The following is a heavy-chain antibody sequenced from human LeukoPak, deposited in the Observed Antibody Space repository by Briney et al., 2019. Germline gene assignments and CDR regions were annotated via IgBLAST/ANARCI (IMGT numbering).Heavy chain of an antibody. CDR2: IWYDGSNK. Sequence: GGSLRLSCAASGFTFSSYGTHWVRQAPGKGLEWVAVIWYDGSNKYYADSVKGRFTISRDNFKNTLYLHLNSLTAEDTAIYYCATEIIRHGPQGGDYWGQGTLVTVSS. J-gene: IGHJ4*02. V-gene: IGHV3-33*01. D-gene: IGHD3-16*01. CDR1: GFTFSSYG. CDR3: ATEIIRHGPQGGDY.